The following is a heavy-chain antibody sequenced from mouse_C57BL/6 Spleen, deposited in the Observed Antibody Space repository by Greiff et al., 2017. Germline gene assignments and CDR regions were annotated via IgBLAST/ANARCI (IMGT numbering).Heavy chain of an antibody. V-gene: IGHV5-4*01. CDR2: ISDGGSYT. J-gene: IGHJ4*01. D-gene: IGHD1-1*01. CDR3: ARDPYYYGSSYEGAMDY. CDR1: GFTFSSYA. Sequence: VQLQQSGGGLVKPGGSLKLSCAASGFTFSSYAMSWVRQTPEKRLEWVATISDGGSYTYYPDNVKGRFTISRDNAKNNLYLQMSHLKSEDTAMYYCARDPYYYGSSYEGAMDYWGQGTSVTVSS.